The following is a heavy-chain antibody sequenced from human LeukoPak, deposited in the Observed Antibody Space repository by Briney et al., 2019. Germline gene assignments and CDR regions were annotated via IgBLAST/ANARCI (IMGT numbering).Heavy chain of an antibody. CDR1: GGSITGYY. CDR2: IYHSGST. Sequence: SETLSLTCTVSGGSITGYYWGWIRQPPGKGLEWIGYIYHSGSTKYNPSLKSRVTMSVDTSKNHFSLKLSSVTAADTAVYYCARDAVAGGVYYFDYWGQGILVTVSS. J-gene: IGHJ4*02. V-gene: IGHV4-59*01. D-gene: IGHD6-19*01. CDR3: ARDAVAGGVYYFDY.